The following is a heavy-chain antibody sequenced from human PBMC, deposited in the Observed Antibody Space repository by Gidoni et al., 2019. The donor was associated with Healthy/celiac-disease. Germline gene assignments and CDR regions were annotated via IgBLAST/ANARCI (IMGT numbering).Heavy chain of an antibody. D-gene: IGHD5-12*01. J-gene: IGHJ4*02. V-gene: IGHV4-59*01. CDR2: ST. Sequence: STNYNPSLKSRVTISVDTSKNQFSLKLSSVTAADTAVYYCARDGYNSHFDYWGQGTLVTVSS. CDR3: ARDGYNSHFDY.